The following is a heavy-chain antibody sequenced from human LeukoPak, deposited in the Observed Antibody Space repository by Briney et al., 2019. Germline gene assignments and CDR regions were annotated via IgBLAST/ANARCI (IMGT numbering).Heavy chain of an antibody. CDR2: LNGNGDST. J-gene: IGHJ3*02. CDR1: GFTFSSYA. D-gene: IGHD1-14*01. Sequence: PGGSLRLSCAASGFTFSSYAMSWVRQAPGKGLEWVSGLNGNGDSTGSADSVKGRFTISRDNSKNTLYFQMNSLRAEDTAVYYCARRDTRNAFDIWGQGTMVTVSS. CDR3: ARRDTRNAFDI. V-gene: IGHV3-23*01.